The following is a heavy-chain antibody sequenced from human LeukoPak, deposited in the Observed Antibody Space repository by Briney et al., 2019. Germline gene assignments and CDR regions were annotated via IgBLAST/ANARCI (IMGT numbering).Heavy chain of an antibody. Sequence: ASVKVSCKASGYTFTSYSISWVRQAPGQGLEWMGWISAYNGNTSYAQKLQGRVTMTTDTSTSTAYMELRSLRSDDTAVYYCARNTIFGVVIIPLDYWGQGTLVTASS. J-gene: IGHJ4*02. CDR3: ARNTIFGVVIIPLDY. D-gene: IGHD3-3*01. CDR1: GYTFTSYS. V-gene: IGHV1-18*01. CDR2: ISAYNGNT.